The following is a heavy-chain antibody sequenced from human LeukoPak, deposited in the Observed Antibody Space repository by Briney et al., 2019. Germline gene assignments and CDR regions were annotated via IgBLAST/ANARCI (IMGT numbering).Heavy chain of an antibody. CDR3: ARDSVRHSSGWYDY. D-gene: IGHD6-19*01. CDR1: GYTFTGYY. V-gene: IGHV1-2*02. Sequence: ASVKVSCKASGYTFTGYYMHWVRQAPGQGLEWMGWINPNSGGTNYAQKFQGRVTMTRDTSISTAYMELSRLRSDDTAVYYCARDSVRHSSGWYDYWGQGTLVTVSS. J-gene: IGHJ4*02. CDR2: INPNSGGT.